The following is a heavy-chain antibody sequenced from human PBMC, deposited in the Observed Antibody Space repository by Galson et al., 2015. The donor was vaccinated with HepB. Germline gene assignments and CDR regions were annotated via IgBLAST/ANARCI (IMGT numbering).Heavy chain of an antibody. V-gene: IGHV3-30-3*01. CDR2: ISYDGSNK. J-gene: IGHJ1*01. Sequence: LRLSCAASGFTFSSYAMHWVRQAPGKGLEWVAVISYDGSNKYYADSVKGRFTISRDNSKNTLYLQMNSLRAEDTAVYYCARDSLTYQPAGYFQHWGQGTPVTVSS. D-gene: IGHD3-9*01. CDR3: ARDSLTYQPAGYFQH. CDR1: GFTFSSYA.